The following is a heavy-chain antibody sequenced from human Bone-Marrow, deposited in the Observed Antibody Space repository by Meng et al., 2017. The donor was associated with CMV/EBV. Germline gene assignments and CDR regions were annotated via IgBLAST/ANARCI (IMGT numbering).Heavy chain of an antibody. CDR1: GGSVSSGSYY. J-gene: IGHJ6*02. D-gene: IGHD6-6*01. CDR3: ARDGGGASSSARYGMDV. V-gene: IGHV4-61*01. Sequence: SEPLSLTCTVSGGSVSSGSYYWSWIRQPPGKGLEWIGYIYYSGSTNYNPSLKSRVTISVDTSKNQFALKLSSVTAADTAVDYCARDGGGASSSARYGMDVWGQGTTVTVSS. CDR2: IYYSGST.